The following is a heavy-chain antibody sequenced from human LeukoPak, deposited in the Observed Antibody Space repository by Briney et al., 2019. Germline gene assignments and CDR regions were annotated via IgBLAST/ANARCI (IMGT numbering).Heavy chain of an antibody. V-gene: IGHV4-34*01. CDR3: ARARPTKYCSSTSCFIDH. D-gene: IGHD2-2*01. CDR1: GGSFSGYY. J-gene: IGHJ4*02. CDR2: INHSGST. Sequence: SETLSLTCAVYGGSFSGYYWSWIRQPPGKGLEWIGEINHSGSTNYNPSLKSRVTISVDTSKSQFSLKLSSVTAADTAVYYCARARPTKYCSSTSCFIDHWGQGTLVTVSS.